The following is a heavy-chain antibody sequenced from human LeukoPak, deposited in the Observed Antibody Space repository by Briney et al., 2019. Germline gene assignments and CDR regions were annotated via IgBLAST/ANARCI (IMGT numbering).Heavy chain of an antibody. CDR1: GFTFSSYW. CDR2: INSDGSST. Sequence: PGGSLRLSCAASGFTFSSYWMHWVRQAPGKGLVWVSRINSDGSSTSYADSVKGRFTISRDNAKNTLYLQMNSLRAEDTAVYYCARTYYYDSSGYYFDDWGQGTLVTVSS. CDR3: ARTYYYDSSGYYFDD. D-gene: IGHD3-22*01. V-gene: IGHV3-74*01. J-gene: IGHJ4*02.